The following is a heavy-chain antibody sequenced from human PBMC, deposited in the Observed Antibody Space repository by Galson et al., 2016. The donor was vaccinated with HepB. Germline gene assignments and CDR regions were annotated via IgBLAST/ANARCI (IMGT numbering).Heavy chain of an antibody. CDR3: QTTNYYNGLDV. J-gene: IGHJ6*02. V-gene: IGHV3-66*01. CDR2: FYSGGGT. Sequence: SLSPPCAASGFTVGNNYMSWVRQVPGKGLEWAQGFYSGGGTYYADSVKGRFTISRDKSKNTLYLQLNSLRAEDSAVYDCQTTNYYNGLDVWGQGTTVTVSS. D-gene: IGHD4-11*01. CDR1: GFTVGNNY.